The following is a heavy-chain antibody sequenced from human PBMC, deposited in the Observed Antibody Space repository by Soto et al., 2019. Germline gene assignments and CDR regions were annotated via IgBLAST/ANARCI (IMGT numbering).Heavy chain of an antibody. D-gene: IGHD6-19*01. CDR3: AGLYSSGLVDYYYYGMDV. J-gene: IGHJ6*02. CDR1: GFTFSSYS. V-gene: IGHV3-21*01. Sequence: GALRLSCAASGFTFSSYSMNWVRQAPGKGLEWVSSISSSSSYIYYADSVKGRFTISRDNAKNSLYLQMNSLRAEDTAVYYCAGLYSSGLVDYYYYGMDVWGQGTTVTVSS. CDR2: ISSSSSYI.